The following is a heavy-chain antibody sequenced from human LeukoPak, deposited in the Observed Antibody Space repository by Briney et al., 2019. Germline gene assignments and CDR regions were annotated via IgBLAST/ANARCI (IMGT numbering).Heavy chain of an antibody. J-gene: IGHJ6*02. CDR1: GYTLTELS. CDR3: ATDRAAAGTWRRKYYYYYGMDV. D-gene: IGHD6-13*01. V-gene: IGHV1-24*01. CDR2: FDPEDGET. Sequence: ASVKVSCKVSGYTLTELSMHWVRRAPGKGLEWMGGFDPEDGETIYAQKFQGRVTMTEDTSTDTAYMELSSLRSEDTAVYYCATDRAAAGTWRRKYYYYYGMDVWGQGTTVTVSS.